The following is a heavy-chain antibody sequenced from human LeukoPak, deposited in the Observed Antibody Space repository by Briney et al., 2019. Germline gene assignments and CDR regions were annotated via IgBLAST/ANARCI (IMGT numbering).Heavy chain of an antibody. CDR1: GGSFSGYY. Sequence: SETLSLTCAVYGGSFSGYYWSWIRQPPGKGLEWIGEINHSGSTNYNPSLKSRVTISVDTSKNQFSLKLSSMTAADTAVYYCARRNSSWYSFDYWGQGTLVTVSS. J-gene: IGHJ4*02. V-gene: IGHV4-34*01. CDR2: INHSGST. CDR3: ARRNSSWYSFDY. D-gene: IGHD6-13*01.